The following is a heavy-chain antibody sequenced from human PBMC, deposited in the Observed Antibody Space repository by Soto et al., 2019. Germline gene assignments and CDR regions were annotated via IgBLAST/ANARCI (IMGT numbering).Heavy chain of an antibody. D-gene: IGHD2-15*01. CDR2: ISPYDGNR. CDR1: GYTFTSYA. CDR3: ARNSRLLDF. Sequence: QVQLVQSGAEVKKPGASVKVSCKASGYTFTSYAISWVRQAPGEGLEWMGWISPYDGNRHFAQSFQGRVTMTTDTSTGTAYMELRNLTSDDTAVYYCARNSRLLDFWGQGTLVTVS. J-gene: IGHJ4*02. V-gene: IGHV1-18*01.